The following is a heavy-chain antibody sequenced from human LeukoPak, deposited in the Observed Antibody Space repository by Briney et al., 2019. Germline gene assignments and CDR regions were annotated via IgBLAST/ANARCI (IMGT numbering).Heavy chain of an antibody. CDR3: ASLPHGYSSGWCSS. CDR1: GGSISSGGYY. V-gene: IGHV4-31*03. Sequence: SQTLSLTCTVSGGSISSGGYYWSWIRQHPGKGLEWIGYIYYSGSTYYNPSLKSRVTISVDTSKNQFSLKLSSVTAADTAVYYCASLPHGYSSGWCSSWGQGTLVTVSS. CDR2: IYYSGST. D-gene: IGHD6-19*01. J-gene: IGHJ5*02.